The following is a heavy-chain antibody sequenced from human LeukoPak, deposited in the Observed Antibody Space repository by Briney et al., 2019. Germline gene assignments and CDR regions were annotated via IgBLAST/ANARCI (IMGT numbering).Heavy chain of an antibody. J-gene: IGHJ6*02. CDR2: IYYSGST. CDR1: GGSISSYY. Sequence: PSETLSLTCTVSGGSISSYYWSWIRQPPGKGLEWIGYIYYSGSTNYNPSLKSRVTISVDTSKKHFSLKLSSVTAADTAVYYCARDDDYYYGMDVWGQGTTVTVSS. CDR3: ARDDDYYYGMDV. V-gene: IGHV4-59*01.